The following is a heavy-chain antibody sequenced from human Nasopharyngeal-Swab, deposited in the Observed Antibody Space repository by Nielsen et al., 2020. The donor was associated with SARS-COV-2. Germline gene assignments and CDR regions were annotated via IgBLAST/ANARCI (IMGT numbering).Heavy chain of an antibody. Sequence: ASVKVPCKASRYTFITYGMHWVRQAPAQRVEWMGWINAGNGNTEYSQKFQVRVTITRYTSASTAYMELSSLRCMDTAVYYCARGGNYDFWSGYYLSLNYYYGMDVWGQGTTVTVSS. J-gene: IGHJ6*02. CDR3: ARGGNYDFWSGYYLSLNYYYGMDV. CDR2: INAGNGNT. V-gene: IGHV1-3*01. D-gene: IGHD3-3*01. CDR1: RYTFITYG.